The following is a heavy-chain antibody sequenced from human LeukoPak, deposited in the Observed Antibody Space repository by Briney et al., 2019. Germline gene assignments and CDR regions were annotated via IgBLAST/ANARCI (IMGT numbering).Heavy chain of an antibody. CDR1: GFTFSSYA. J-gene: IGHJ4*02. CDR3: ARDPSFDY. CDR2: ITYDGSNK. V-gene: IGHV3-30*04. Sequence: GGSLRLSCAASGFTFSSYAMHWVRQAPGKGLEWVAVITYDGSNKYYADSVKGRFTISRDNSKNTLYLQMNSLRAEDTAVYYCARDPSFDYWGQGTLVTVSS.